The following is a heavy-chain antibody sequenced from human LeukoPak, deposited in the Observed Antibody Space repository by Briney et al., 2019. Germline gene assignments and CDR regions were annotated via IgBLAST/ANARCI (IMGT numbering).Heavy chain of an antibody. CDR3: AKEVGKGESPHFFEY. CDR1: GFTFSTNA. D-gene: IGHD3-16*01. V-gene: IGHV3-23*01. J-gene: IGHJ4*02. CDR2: ISGSGAST. Sequence: GGSLRLSCLTSGFTFSTNAMSWVRQAPGKGLEWISGISGSGASTYYADSVTGRFTISRDNSRNTLYLQMNSLRGDDTAVYYCAKEVGKGESPHFFEYWGQGTLVTVSS.